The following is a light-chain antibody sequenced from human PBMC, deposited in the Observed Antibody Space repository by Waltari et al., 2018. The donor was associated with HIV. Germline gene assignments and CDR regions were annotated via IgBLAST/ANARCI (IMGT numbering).Light chain of an antibody. V-gene: IGLV1-44*01. CDR3: AAWDDTLNGPV. CDR1: SSNIGSDT. CDR2: RNN. J-gene: IGLJ3*02. Sequence: SVLTQPPSASGTPGQSVTLSCSGSSSNIGSDTVNWYQHLPGTAPKLLIYRNNERPSGVPDRFSGSKSGTSASLAISGLQSEDEADYYCAAWDDTLNGPVFGGGTKLTVL.